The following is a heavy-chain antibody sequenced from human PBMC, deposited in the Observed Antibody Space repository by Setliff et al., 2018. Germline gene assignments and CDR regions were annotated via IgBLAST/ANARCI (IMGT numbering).Heavy chain of an antibody. J-gene: IGHJ5*02. CDR1: GFTFSSYG. D-gene: IGHD3-10*01. CDR2: IRYDGSNK. CDR3: ATDITMVRGAPNWFDP. V-gene: IGHV3-30*02. Sequence: GGSLRLSCAASGFTFSSYGMHWVRQAPGKGLEWVAFIRYDGSNKYYADSVKGRFTISRDNSKNTLYLQMNSLRAEDTAVYYCATDITMVRGAPNWFDPWGQGTLVTVSS.